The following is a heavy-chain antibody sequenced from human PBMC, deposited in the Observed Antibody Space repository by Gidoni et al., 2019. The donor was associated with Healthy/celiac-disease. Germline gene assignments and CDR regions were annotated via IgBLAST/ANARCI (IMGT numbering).Heavy chain of an antibody. D-gene: IGHD6-19*01. V-gene: IGHV1-2*04. Sequence: QVQLVQSGAEVTKPGVSVKVSCKASGYTFTGYYMHWVRQAPGQGLEWMGWINPNSGGTNYAQKFQGWVPMTRDTSISTAYMELSRLRSDDTAVYYCARGVEGSGPRYYFDYWGQGTLVTVSS. J-gene: IGHJ4*02. CDR3: ARGVEGSGPRYYFDY. CDR1: GYTFTGYY. CDR2: INPNSGGT.